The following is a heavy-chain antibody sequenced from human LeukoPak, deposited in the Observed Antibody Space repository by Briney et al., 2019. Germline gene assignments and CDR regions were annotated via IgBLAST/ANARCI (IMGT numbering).Heavy chain of an antibody. Sequence: SETLSLTCTVSDVSLNSYYWSWIRQPPGKGLEWIGIIYYSGITDYNSSLKSRVTFSLDTAKSQISLQLSSVTAADAAIYYCARGVGIQRWSFFFDYWGQGILVSVSS. CDR1: DVSLNSYY. V-gene: IGHV4-59*01. CDR2: IYYSGIT. CDR3: ARGVGIQRWSFFFDY. J-gene: IGHJ4*02. D-gene: IGHD5-18*01.